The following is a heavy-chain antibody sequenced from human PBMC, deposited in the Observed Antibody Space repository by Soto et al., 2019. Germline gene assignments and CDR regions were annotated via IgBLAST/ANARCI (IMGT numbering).Heavy chain of an antibody. CDR2: IIPIFGTA. CDR1: GGTFSSYA. Sequence: QVQLVQSGAEVKKPGSSVKVSCKASGGTFSSYAISWVRQAPGQGLEWMGGIIPIFGTANYAQKFQGRVTITADESTSTPYMELSSLRSEDTAVYYCARAYCSSTSCNIYYYYGMDVWGQGTTVTVSS. V-gene: IGHV1-69*01. J-gene: IGHJ6*02. CDR3: ARAYCSSTSCNIYYYYGMDV. D-gene: IGHD2-2*01.